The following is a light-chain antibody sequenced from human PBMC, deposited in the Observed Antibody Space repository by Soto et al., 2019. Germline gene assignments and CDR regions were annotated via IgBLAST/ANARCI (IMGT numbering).Light chain of an antibody. CDR3: QQFDDLTFI. CDR1: QDINNY. J-gene: IGKJ5*01. CDR2: DAS. V-gene: IGKV1-33*01. Sequence: DIKLTQSPTSLAASVGDRGNITCQASQDINNYLNWYQKKPGKAPKLLIYDASDLERGVPSRFSGSGSGTDFTLTISSLQPEDIATYYCQQFDDLTFIFGQGTRLEIK.